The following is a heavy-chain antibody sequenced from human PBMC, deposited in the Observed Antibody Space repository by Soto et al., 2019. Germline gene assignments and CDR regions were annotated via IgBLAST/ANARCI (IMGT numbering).Heavy chain of an antibody. CDR1: GFSVSSNY. V-gene: IGHV3-53*01. Sequence: GGSLRLSCAISGFSVSSNYLSWVRQAPGKGLEWVSVHYSGGSTYYADSVQGRFTISRDKSNNTLYLQMRRVRAEDTAVYYCATITMVRGVYYYYGMDVWGQGTTVTVSS. D-gene: IGHD3-10*01. J-gene: IGHJ6*02. CDR2: HYSGGST. CDR3: ATITMVRGVYYYYGMDV.